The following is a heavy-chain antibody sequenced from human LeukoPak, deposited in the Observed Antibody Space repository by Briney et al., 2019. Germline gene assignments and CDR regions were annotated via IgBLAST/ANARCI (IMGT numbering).Heavy chain of an antibody. J-gene: IGHJ4*01. CDR2: IYHSGST. CDR1: GGSISSYY. Sequence: SETLSLTCTLSGGSISSYYWGWIRQPPGKGLEWIGSIYHSGSTYYNPSLKSRVTISVDMSKNQFSLKLSSVTAADTAEYYCARHLRFGDSPSSYFDYWGQGTLVTVSS. CDR3: ARHLRFGDSPSSYFDY. V-gene: IGHV4-38-2*02. D-gene: IGHD3-10*01.